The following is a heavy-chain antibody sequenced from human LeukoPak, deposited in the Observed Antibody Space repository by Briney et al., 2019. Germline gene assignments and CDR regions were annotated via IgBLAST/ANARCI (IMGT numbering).Heavy chain of an antibody. CDR2: IRYDGSNK. CDR3: AKAAQAATVLMTPYFDY. Sequence: GGSLRLSCAASGFTFSSYGMHWVRQAPGKGLEWVAFIRYDGSNKYYADSVKGRFTISRDNSKNSLYLQMNSLRTEDTALYYCAKAAQAATVLMTPYFDYWGQGTLVTVSS. D-gene: IGHD4-17*01. V-gene: IGHV3-30*02. J-gene: IGHJ4*02. CDR1: GFTFSSYG.